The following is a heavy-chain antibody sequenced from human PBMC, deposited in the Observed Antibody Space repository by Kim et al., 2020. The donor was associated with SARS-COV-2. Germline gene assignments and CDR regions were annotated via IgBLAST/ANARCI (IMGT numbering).Heavy chain of an antibody. V-gene: IGHV3-30*02. Sequence: RFTIPRDNSKNTLYLQMNSLRAEDTAVYYCAKDYDYVWGSYRASLGYFDYWGQGTLVTVSS. D-gene: IGHD3-16*02. J-gene: IGHJ4*02. CDR3: AKDYDYVWGSYRASLGYFDY.